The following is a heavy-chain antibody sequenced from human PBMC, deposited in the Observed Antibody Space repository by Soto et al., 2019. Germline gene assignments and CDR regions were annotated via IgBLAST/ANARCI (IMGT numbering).Heavy chain of an antibody. CDR3: ARDPRYCSGGSCYPGYGMDV. Sequence: ESGGGVVQPGRSLRLSCAASGFTFSSYAMHWVRQAPGKGLEWVAVISYDGSNKYYADSVKGRFTISRDNSKNTLYLQMNSLRAEDTAVYYCARDPRYCSGGSCYPGYGMDVWGQGTTVTVSS. J-gene: IGHJ6*02. D-gene: IGHD2-15*01. CDR1: GFTFSSYA. CDR2: ISYDGSNK. V-gene: IGHV3-30-3*01.